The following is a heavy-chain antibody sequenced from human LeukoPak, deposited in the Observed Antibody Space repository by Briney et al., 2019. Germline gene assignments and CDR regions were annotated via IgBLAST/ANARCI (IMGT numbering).Heavy chain of an antibody. D-gene: IGHD3-22*01. CDR3: TTSSGYLNS. Sequence: GGSLRLFCVASGFTFNIYSVNWVRQAPGKGLEWVSYMTGTSDIIKYADSVKGRFTVSRDNAKSSLYLQMNSLRAEDTAGYYVTTSSGYLNSWGQGTLVTVS. CDR1: GFTFNIYS. V-gene: IGHV3-48*01. CDR2: MTGTSDII. J-gene: IGHJ4*02.